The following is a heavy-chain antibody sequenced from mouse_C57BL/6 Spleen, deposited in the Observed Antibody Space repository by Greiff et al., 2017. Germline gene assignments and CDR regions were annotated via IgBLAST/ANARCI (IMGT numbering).Heavy chain of an antibody. V-gene: IGHV1-62-2*01. CDR3: SRHEDYTDAMDY. Sequence: VQRVESGAELVKPGASVKLSCKASGYTFTEYTIHWVKQRSGQGLEWIGWFYPGSGSSKYNEKFKDKATLTADKSSSTVYMELSRLTSEDSAVYVRSRHEDYTDAMDYWGQGTSVTVSS. CDR2: FYPGSGSS. CDR1: GYTFTEYT. J-gene: IGHJ4*01. D-gene: IGHD2-12*01.